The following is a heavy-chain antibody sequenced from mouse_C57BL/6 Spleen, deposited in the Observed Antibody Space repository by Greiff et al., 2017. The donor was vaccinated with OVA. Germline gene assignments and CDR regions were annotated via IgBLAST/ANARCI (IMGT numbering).Heavy chain of an antibody. D-gene: IGHD3-3*01. CDR1: GFTFSDYG. CDR2: ISSGSSTI. J-gene: IGHJ4*01. Sequence: EVQGVESGGGLVKPGGSLKLSCAASGFTFSDYGMHWVRQAPEKGLEWVAYISSGSSTIYYADTVKGRFTISRDNAKNTLFLQMTSLRSEDTAMYYCARRGGTRYYYAMDYWGQGTSVTVSS. CDR3: ARRGGTRYYYAMDY. V-gene: IGHV5-17*01.